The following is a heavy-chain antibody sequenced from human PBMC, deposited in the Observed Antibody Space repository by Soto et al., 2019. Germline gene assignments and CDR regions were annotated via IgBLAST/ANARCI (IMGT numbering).Heavy chain of an antibody. CDR3: ARGRYGDY. Sequence: QVHLVQSGAEVKKPGASVKVSCQASGYAFTTYGITWVRQAPGQGLEWMGWISAHNGNTNYAKKLQGRVTVTRDTSTRTAYMELRRLRSDDTAVYYCARGRYGDYWGQGALVTVSA. CDR1: GYAFTTYG. CDR2: ISAHNGNT. J-gene: IGHJ4*02. D-gene: IGHD1-1*01. V-gene: IGHV1-18*01.